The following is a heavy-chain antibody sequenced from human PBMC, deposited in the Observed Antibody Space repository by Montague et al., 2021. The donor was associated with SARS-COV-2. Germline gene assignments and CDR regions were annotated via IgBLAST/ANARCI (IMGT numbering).Heavy chain of an antibody. CDR1: DGSFTIDNFY. J-gene: IGHJ4*02. CDR2: IYYSGST. CDR3: AQRTETRGYTSALFDS. D-gene: IGHD5-18*01. V-gene: IGHV4-39*01. Sequence: SETLSLTCTVSDGSFTIDNFYWGWIRQPPGNGLEWIGSIYYSGSTYFNPSLKSRAFISADTSKKQFSLNLSSVTAADTAVYYCAQRTETRGYTSALFDSWGQGTLVTVSS.